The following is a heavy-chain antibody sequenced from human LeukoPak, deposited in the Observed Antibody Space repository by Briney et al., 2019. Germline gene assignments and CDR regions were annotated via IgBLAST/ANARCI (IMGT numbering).Heavy chain of an antibody. D-gene: IGHD2-15*01. J-gene: IGHJ3*02. CDR2: INGGNGDT. V-gene: IGHV1-3*01. Sequence: ASVKVSCKASGYIFTTYTMHWVRQAPGQRLEWMGWINGGNGDTKYSQRFQGRVTFTRDTSASTAYMELSSLRSEDTAVYYCARVTYCSGGSCYSGAFDIWGQGTTVTVSS. CDR3: ARVTYCSGGSCYSGAFDI. CDR1: GYIFTTYT.